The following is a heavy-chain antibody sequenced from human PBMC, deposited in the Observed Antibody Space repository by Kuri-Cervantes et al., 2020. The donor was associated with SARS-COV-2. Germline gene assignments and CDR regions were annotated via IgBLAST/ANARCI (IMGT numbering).Heavy chain of an antibody. CDR2: INHSGST. V-gene: IGHV4-34*01. D-gene: IGHD3-22*01. J-gene: IGHJ4*02. Sequence: SQTLSLTCAVYGGSFSGYYWSWIRHPPGKGLGWIREINHSGSTNYNPSLKSRVTISVDTSKNQFSLKLSSVTAADTAVYYCARGGSMIVVRRYFDYWGQGTLVTVSS. CDR1: GGSFSGYY. CDR3: ARGGSMIVVRRYFDY.